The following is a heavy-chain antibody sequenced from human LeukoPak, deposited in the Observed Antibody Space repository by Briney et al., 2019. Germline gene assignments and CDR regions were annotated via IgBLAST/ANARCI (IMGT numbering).Heavy chain of an antibody. Sequence: ASVKVSCKASGYTFTGYYVQWVRQAPGQGLEWMGWINPSSGGTNYAQKFQGRVTMTRDTSISTAYLELSRLRSDDTAVYYCARSYRGRRFDYWGQGTLVTVSS. J-gene: IGHJ4*02. D-gene: IGHD2-21*01. CDR3: ARSYRGRRFDY. CDR1: GYTFTGYY. CDR2: INPSSGGT. V-gene: IGHV1-2*02.